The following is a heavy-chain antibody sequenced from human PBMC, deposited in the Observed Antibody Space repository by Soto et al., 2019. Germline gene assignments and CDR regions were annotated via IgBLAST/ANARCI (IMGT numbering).Heavy chain of an antibody. CDR2: ISSSSSTI. CDR1: GFTFSSYS. D-gene: IGHD4-17*01. J-gene: IGHJ4*02. Sequence: EVQLVESGGGLVQPGGSLRLSCAASGFTFSSYSMNWVRQAPGKGLEWVSYISSSSSTIYYADSVKGRFTISRDNAKNSLYLHINRRRAEDTPVYYCARELNYGLFDYWGQGTLVTVSS. CDR3: ARELNYGLFDY. V-gene: IGHV3-48*01.